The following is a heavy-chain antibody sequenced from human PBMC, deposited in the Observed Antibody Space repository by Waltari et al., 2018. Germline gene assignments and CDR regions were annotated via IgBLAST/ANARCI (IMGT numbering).Heavy chain of an antibody. J-gene: IGHJ1*01. D-gene: IGHD6-13*01. V-gene: IGHV3-74*01. Sequence: EVQLVESGGGLVQPGGSLRLSCAASGFPFSSYWMHLVRQAPGKGLVWVSDINTDGSTTNYADSVKGRFTISRDNAKNTLYLQMDSLRAEETAVYYCVIGAQHVSNWYASEYFQHWGQGTLVTVSS. CDR2: INTDGSTT. CDR3: VIGAQHVSNWYASEYFQH. CDR1: GFPFSSYW.